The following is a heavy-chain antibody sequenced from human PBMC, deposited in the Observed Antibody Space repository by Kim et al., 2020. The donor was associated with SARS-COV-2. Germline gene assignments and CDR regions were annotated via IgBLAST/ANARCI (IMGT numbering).Heavy chain of an antibody. J-gene: IGHJ5*02. CDR2: INHSGST. CDR1: GGSFSGYY. V-gene: IGHV4-34*01. CDR3: ARGRPRWVPGPWFDP. D-gene: IGHD3-16*01. Sequence: SETLSLTCAVYGGSFSGYYWSWIRQPPGKGLEWIGEINHSGSTNYNPSLKSRVTISVDTSKNQFSLKLSSVTAADTAVYYCARGRPRWVPGPWFDPWGQGTLVTVSS.